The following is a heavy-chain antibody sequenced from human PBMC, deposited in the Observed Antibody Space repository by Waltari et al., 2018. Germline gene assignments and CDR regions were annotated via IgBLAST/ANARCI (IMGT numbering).Heavy chain of an antibody. CDR3: AKLMRDILTGPDY. CDR2: LSSSGNGK. J-gene: IGHJ4*02. V-gene: IGHV3-23*01. Sequence: EVQLLESGGGLVQPGRPLRLTCVASGFPFSDFAMSWVRQAPGKGLEWVSSLSSSGNGKYYADSVKGRFSIARDTSKNTLYLHMSSLRVEDTAVYYCAKLMRDILTGPDYWGQGTLVTVSS. CDR1: GFPFSDFA. D-gene: IGHD3-9*01.